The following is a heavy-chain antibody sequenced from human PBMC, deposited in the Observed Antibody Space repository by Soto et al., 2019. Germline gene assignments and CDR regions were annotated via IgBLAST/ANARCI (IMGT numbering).Heavy chain of an antibody. D-gene: IGHD6-19*01. CDR2: MNPNSGNT. Sequence: ASVKVSCKASGYTFTSYDINWVRQATGQGLEWMGWMNPNSGNTGYAQKFQGRVTMTRDTSTSTAYMELSSLRSDDTAVYYCARGQPQWLVFDYWGQGTLVTVSS. CDR3: ARGQPQWLVFDY. V-gene: IGHV1-8*01. CDR1: GYTFTSYD. J-gene: IGHJ4*02.